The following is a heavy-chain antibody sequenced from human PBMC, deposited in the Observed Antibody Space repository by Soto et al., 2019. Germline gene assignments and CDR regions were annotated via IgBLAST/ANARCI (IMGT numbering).Heavy chain of an antibody. Sequence: ASVKVSCKASGYTFTSYAMHWVRQAPGQRLEWMGWINAGNGNTKYSQKFQGRVTITRDTSASTAYMELSSLRSEDTAVYYCARDMRYDFWSGPPAYWGQGTLVTVSS. D-gene: IGHD3-3*01. J-gene: IGHJ4*02. CDR3: ARDMRYDFWSGPPAY. CDR2: INAGNGNT. CDR1: GYTFTSYA. V-gene: IGHV1-3*01.